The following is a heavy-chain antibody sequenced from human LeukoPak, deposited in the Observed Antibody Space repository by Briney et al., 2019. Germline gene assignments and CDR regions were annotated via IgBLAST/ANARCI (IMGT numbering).Heavy chain of an antibody. J-gene: IGHJ4*02. Sequence: PGRSLRLSCAASGFTFSSYGMHWVRQAPGKWLEWVAVIWYDGSNKYYADSVKGRFTISRDNSKNTLYLQMNSLRAEDTAVYYCARDPGGFLDYWGQGTLVTVSS. D-gene: IGHD3-10*01. CDR2: IWYDGSNK. CDR1: GFTFSSYG. V-gene: IGHV3-33*01. CDR3: ARDPGGFLDY.